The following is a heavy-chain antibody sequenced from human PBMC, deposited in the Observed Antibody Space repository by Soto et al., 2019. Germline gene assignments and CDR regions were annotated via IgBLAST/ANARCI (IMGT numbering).Heavy chain of an antibody. CDR1: GGSFSGYY. D-gene: IGHD6-13*01. J-gene: IGHJ6*02. Sequence: PSETLSLTCAVYGGSFSGYYWSWIRQPPGKGLEWIGEINHSGSTNYNPSLKSRVTISVDTSKNQFSLKLSSVTAADTAVYYCARGWAAAAGWSYYYYGMDVWGQGTTVTVSS. CDR2: INHSGST. CDR3: ARGWAAAAGWSYYYYGMDV. V-gene: IGHV4-34*01.